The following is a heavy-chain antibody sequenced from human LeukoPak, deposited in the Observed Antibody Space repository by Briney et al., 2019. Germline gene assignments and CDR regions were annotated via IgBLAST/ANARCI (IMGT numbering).Heavy chain of an antibody. CDR3: ASQVNYYDSSGYQLEDDY. CDR1: GFTFSSYA. CDR2: ISGSGGST. D-gene: IGHD3-22*01. V-gene: IGHV3-23*01. J-gene: IGHJ4*02. Sequence: GGSLRLSCAASGFTFSSYAMSWVRQAPGKGLEWVSAISGSGGSTYYADSVKGRFTISRDNSKNTLYMQMNSLRAEDTAVYYCASQVNYYDSSGYQLEDDYWGQGTLVTVSS.